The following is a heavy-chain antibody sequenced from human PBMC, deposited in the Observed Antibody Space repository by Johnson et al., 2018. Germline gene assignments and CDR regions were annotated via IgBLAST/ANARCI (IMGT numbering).Heavy chain of an antibody. CDR3: ATRDGQCSGAGCNLRDS. J-gene: IGHJ3*02. CDR2: IRSKAYSGTT. V-gene: IGHV3-49*03. Sequence: VQLVESGGGLVQPGRSLRLSCKSTGFTFGDNAISWFRQAPGKGLEWVGFIRSKAYSGTTEYAASVKGRFTISRDDSENIAFLEMNSLQIEDTAVYYCATRDGQCSGAGCNLRDSWGQGTTVIVSS. D-gene: IGHD2-15*01. CDR1: GFTFGDNA.